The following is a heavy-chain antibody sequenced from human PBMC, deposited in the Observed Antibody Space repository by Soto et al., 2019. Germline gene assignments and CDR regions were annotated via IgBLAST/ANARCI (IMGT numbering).Heavy chain of an antibody. Sequence: GASVKVSCKASGFTFTSSAMQWVRQARGQRLEWIGWIVVGSGNTNYAQKFQERVTITRDMSTSTAYMELSSLRSEDTAVYYCAAPRGSCSGGSCYSDARYYYMDVWGKGTTVTVSS. CDR1: GFTFTSSA. CDR2: IVVGSGNT. J-gene: IGHJ6*03. CDR3: AAPRGSCSGGSCYSDARYYYMDV. V-gene: IGHV1-58*02. D-gene: IGHD2-15*01.